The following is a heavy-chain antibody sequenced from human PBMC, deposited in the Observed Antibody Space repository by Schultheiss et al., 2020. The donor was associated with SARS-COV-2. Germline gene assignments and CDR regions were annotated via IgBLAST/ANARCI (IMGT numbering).Heavy chain of an antibody. CDR3: ARWLRGWFDP. Sequence: GESLKISCAASGFTFSSYAMSWVRQAPGKGLEWVALISQDGNNENYADSVKGRFTISRDSAKNSLYLQMNSLRAEDTAVYHCARWLRGWFDPWGQGTLVTVSS. D-gene: IGHD5-12*01. CDR2: ISQDGNNE. V-gene: IGHV3-30*04. CDR1: GFTFSSYA. J-gene: IGHJ5*02.